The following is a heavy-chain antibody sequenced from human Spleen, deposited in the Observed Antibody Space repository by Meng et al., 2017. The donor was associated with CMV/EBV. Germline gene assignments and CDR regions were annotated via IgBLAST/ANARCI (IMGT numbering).Heavy chain of an antibody. CDR2: ISWNSGNI. CDR3: GKGDDSSGYYPVSFDY. D-gene: IGHD3-22*01. Sequence: SLKISCAASGFTFDDYAMHWVRQAPGKGLEWVSGISWNSGNIGYADSVKGRFIISRDNAKNSLHLQMNSLRPEDTALYHCGKGDDSSGYYPVSFDYWGQGTLVTVSS. CDR1: GFTFDDYA. V-gene: IGHV3-9*01. J-gene: IGHJ4*02.